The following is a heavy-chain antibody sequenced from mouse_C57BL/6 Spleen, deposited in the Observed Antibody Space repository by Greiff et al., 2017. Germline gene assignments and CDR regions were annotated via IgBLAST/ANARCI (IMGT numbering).Heavy chain of an antibody. Sequence: QVQLQQPGAELVKPGASVTLSCKASGYTFTSYWMHWVKQRPGQGLEWIGMIHPNSGSTNYNEKFKSKATLTVDKSSSTAYMQLSSLTSEDSAVXYCARSDLNYYGSSYPDCWGQGTTLTVSS. CDR1: GYTFTSYW. CDR3: ARSDLNYYGSSYPDC. J-gene: IGHJ2*01. V-gene: IGHV1-64*01. D-gene: IGHD1-1*01. CDR2: IHPNSGST.